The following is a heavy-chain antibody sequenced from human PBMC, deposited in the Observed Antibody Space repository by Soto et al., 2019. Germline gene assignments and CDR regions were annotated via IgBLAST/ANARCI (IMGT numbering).Heavy chain of an antibody. CDR2: ISYDGSNK. CDR1: GFTFSSYA. J-gene: IGHJ3*02. CDR3: ARPQIVVVGNDAFDI. V-gene: IGHV3-30-3*01. D-gene: IGHD3-22*01. Sequence: QVQLVESGGGVVQPGRSLRLSCAASGFTFSSYAMHWVRQAPGKGLEWVAVISYDGSNKYYADSVKGRFTISRDNSKNTLYLQMNSLRAEDTAVYYCARPQIVVVGNDAFDIWGQGTIVTVSS.